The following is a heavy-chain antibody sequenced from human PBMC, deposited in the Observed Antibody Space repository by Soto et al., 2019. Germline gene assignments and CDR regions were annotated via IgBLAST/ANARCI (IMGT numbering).Heavy chain of an antibody. CDR1: GFTFSSYA. CDR3: AKALYGDYPYFDD. J-gene: IGHJ4*02. V-gene: IGHV3-23*01. Sequence: GGSLRLSCAASGFTFSSYAMSWVRQAPGKGLEWVSAIRGSGGSTYYADSVKGRGTISRDKSKNTLYLQMNSLSPEDTAVCYCAKALYGDYPYFDDWGQGALVTDSS. D-gene: IGHD4-17*01. CDR2: IRGSGGST.